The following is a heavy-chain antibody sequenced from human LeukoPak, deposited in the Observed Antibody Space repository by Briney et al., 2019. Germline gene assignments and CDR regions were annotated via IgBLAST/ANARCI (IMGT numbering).Heavy chain of an antibody. D-gene: IGHD3-22*01. CDR1: GGSISSSSYY. Sequence: SETLSLTCTVSGGSISSSSYYWVWIRQPPGKGLEWIGSIYYSGSTYYNPSLKSRVTISVDTSKNQFSLELTSVTAADTAVYFCARGPYSYDSSGAFDIWGQGTMVTVSS. J-gene: IGHJ3*02. CDR2: IYYSGST. V-gene: IGHV4-39*01. CDR3: ARGPYSYDSSGAFDI.